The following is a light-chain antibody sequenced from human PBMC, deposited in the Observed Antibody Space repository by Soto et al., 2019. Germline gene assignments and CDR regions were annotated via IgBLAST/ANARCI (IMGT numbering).Light chain of an antibody. CDR2: VAS. V-gene: IGKV1-39*01. J-gene: IGKJ1*01. CDR1: QDIRSS. CDR3: QQTYSDPPWT. Sequence: DIQMTRSPSLLSASVGDRVTITCRASQDIRSSLNWYQRKPGKAPKFLIYVASSLQTGVPPRFSGSGSGTDFTLTISGLQAEDYATYFCQQTYSDPPWTFGQGTKVDIK.